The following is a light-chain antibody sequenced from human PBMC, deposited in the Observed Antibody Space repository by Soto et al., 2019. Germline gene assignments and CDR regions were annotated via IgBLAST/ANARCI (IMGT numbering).Light chain of an antibody. CDR3: GAWDDSMNGYV. J-gene: IGLJ1*01. CDR1: SSNIGSNT. V-gene: IGLV1-44*01. Sequence: QSVLTHPPSACWTPGHRVTIACSGSSSNIGSNTVNWYQQLPGTAPKLLIYNNNQRPSGVPDRFSGSKSGTSASLAISGLLSEDEADYYCGAWDDSMNGYVFGTGTKVT. CDR2: NNN.